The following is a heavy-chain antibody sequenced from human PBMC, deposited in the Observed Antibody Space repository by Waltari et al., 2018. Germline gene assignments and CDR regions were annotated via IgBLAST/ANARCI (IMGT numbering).Heavy chain of an antibody. CDR2: IIPICGTA. D-gene: IGHD2-15*01. CDR1: GGTFRSSA. CDR3: ARGAAGGAAVFPFDY. Sequence: VHLVRSGAEVKKPASWVQVSCRASGGTFRSSALSRVRRAPGQGPEWMGGIIPICGTANYAKKFQRRVTITADESTSTAYMELSSLRSGDTAVYYCARGAAGGAAVFPFDYWGQGTLVTVSS. J-gene: IGHJ4*02. V-gene: IGHV1-69*12.